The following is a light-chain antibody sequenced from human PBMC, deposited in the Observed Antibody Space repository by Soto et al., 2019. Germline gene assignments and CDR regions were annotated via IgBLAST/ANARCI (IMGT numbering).Light chain of an antibody. CDR1: SSNIGAGYD. CDR3: QSYASSLSLGV. J-gene: IGLJ3*02. V-gene: IGLV1-40*01. CDR2: GNS. Sequence: QSVLTQPPSVSGAPGQRVTISCTGSSSNIGAGYDVHWYQQLPGTAPKLLIYGNSNRPSGVPDRFSGSKSGTSASLAITGLQAEDEADYYCQSYASSLSLGVFGGGTKLTVL.